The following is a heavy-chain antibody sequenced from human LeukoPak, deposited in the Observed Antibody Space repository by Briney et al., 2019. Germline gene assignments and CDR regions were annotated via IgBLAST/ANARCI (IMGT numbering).Heavy chain of an antibody. J-gene: IGHJ4*02. V-gene: IGHV1-2*02. CDR2: INPNSGGT. D-gene: IGHD2-2*01. CDR3: ARRLRMGSYADY. Sequence: ASVPVSCKTSGYTFTGHYIHWARQAPGQGLEWMGWINPNSGGTNYAQKFQGRVTMTRDTSINTAYMELSRLRSDDTAMYYCARRLRMGSYADYWGQGTLVTVSS. CDR1: GYTFTGHY.